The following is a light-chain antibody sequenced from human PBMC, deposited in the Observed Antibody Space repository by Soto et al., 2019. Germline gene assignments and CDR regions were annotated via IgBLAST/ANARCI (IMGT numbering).Light chain of an antibody. Sequence: QTVVTQEPSLTVSPGGTVTLTCASSTGAVTSGYYPNWFQQKPGQPPRALIYSTTYKHSWTPARFSGSLLGGKAALTLSGVQPEDEAEYYCLLYFGDTRHVVFGGGTKVTVL. CDR2: STT. CDR3: LLYFGDTRHVV. CDR1: TGAVTSGYY. V-gene: IGLV7-43*01. J-gene: IGLJ2*01.